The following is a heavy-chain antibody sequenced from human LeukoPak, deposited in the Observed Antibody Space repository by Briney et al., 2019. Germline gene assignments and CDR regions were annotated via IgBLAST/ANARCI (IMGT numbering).Heavy chain of an antibody. D-gene: IGHD2-15*01. V-gene: IGHV3-64D*06. J-gene: IGHJ3*01. CDR2: ISSNGDNT. CDR3: TRDSALLGVAFDL. CDR1: GFTFSTYW. Sequence: GGSLRLSCVASGFTFSTYWMSWVRQAPGKGLEYVAGISSNGDNTDFADSAKGRFTISRDNSKSTLFLQMNSLRAEDTAVYFCTRDSALLGVAFDLWGQGTVVTVSS.